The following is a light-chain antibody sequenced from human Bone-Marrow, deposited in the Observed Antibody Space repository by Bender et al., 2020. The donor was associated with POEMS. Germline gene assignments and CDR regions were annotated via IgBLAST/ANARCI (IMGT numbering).Light chain of an antibody. J-gene: IGLJ2*01. CDR2: QDT. CDR3: KAWETYYVI. Sequence: SYEVTQPPSVSLSPGQTASITCSGDDLGDKYVAWYQQKPGQSPVLVIYQDTKRPSGIPERFSGSNSGNTATLTISGTQAMDEADYYCKAWETYYVIFGGGNKLTVL. CDR1: DLGDKY. V-gene: IGLV3-1*01.